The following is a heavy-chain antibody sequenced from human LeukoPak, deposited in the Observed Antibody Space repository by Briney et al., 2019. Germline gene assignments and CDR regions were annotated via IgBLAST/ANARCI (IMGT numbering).Heavy chain of an antibody. V-gene: IGHV3-21*01. CDR3: ASSLGGSYHFDY. J-gene: IGHJ4*02. Sequence: GGSLRLSCAASGFTFSSYSMNWVRQAPGKGLEWVSSISSSSSYIYYADSVKGRFTISRDNAKNSLYLQMNSLRAEDTAVYYCASSLGGSYHFDYWGQGTLVTVSS. CDR1: GFTFSSYS. CDR2: ISSSSSYI. D-gene: IGHD1-26*01.